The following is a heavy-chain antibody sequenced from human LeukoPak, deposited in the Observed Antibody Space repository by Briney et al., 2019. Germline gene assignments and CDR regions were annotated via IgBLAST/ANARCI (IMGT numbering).Heavy chain of an antibody. V-gene: IGHV3-21*01. D-gene: IGHD2-2*01. CDR3: ARAVPAANPFDY. CDR1: GFTFSNYE. CDR2: ISSSSSYI. J-gene: IGHJ4*02. Sequence: GGSLRLSXAASGFTFSNYEMNWVRQAPGKGLEWVSSISSSSSYIYYADSVKGRFTISRDNAKNSLYLQMNSLRAEDTAVYYCARAVPAANPFDYWGQGTLVTVSS.